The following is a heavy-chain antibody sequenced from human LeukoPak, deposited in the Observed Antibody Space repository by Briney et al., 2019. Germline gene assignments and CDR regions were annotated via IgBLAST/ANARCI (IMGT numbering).Heavy chain of an antibody. CDR3: VKDNPLDY. Sequence: GGSLRLSCAVSGFPFSTFWMSWVRQAPGKGLEWVAFIRYDGNNKLYADSMKGRFTISRDNSKNTLYLHINSLRAEDTAVYYCVKDNPLDYWGQGTLVIVSS. J-gene: IGHJ4*02. V-gene: IGHV3-30*02. CDR2: IRYDGNNK. D-gene: IGHD1-14*01. CDR1: GFPFSTFW.